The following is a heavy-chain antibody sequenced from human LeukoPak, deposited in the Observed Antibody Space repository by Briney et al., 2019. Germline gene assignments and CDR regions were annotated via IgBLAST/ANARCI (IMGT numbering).Heavy chain of an antibody. D-gene: IGHD3-10*01. CDR2: ISAYNGNT. J-gene: IGHJ4*02. CDR3: ARGQIPQLWLGGESFDY. Sequence: ASVKVSFNSSVHSFTFCGNSWGWHAPGQGLEWMGWISAYNGNTNYAQKLQGRVTMTTDTSTSTAYMELRSLRPDDTAVYYCARGQIPQLWLGGESFDYWGQGTLVTVSS. V-gene: IGHV1-18*01. CDR1: VHSFTFCG.